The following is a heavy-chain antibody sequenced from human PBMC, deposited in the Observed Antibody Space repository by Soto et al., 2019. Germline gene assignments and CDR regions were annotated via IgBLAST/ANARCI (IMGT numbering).Heavy chain of an antibody. CDR1: GYSSTSYL. J-gene: IGHJ6*03. CDR2: IYPCDSDT. D-gene: IGHD6-19*01. Sequence: PGASLKISCKPSGYSSTSYLIRFVRQMPAKCLDLMLIIYPCDSDTTYSPSFQGQVTTAADKSISTAYLQWSSLKASETAMYYCGRLLGCYYYYYMDVWGKGNTVTVSS. CDR3: GRLLGCYYYYYMDV. V-gene: IGHV5-51*01.